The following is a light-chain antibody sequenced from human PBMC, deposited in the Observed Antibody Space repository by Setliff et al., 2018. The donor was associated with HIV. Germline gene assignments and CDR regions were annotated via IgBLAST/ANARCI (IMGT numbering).Light chain of an antibody. CDR2: DVT. CDR1: SSDIGGYNS. CDR3: CSYADSNTFV. V-gene: IGLV2-23*02. Sequence: QSALTQPASVSGSPGQSITIPCTGTSSDIGGYNSVSWYQQHPDKAPKLMIYDVTKRPSGVSNRFSGSKSGNTASLTISGLQAEDGADYYCCSYADSNTFVFGTGTKVTV. J-gene: IGLJ1*01.